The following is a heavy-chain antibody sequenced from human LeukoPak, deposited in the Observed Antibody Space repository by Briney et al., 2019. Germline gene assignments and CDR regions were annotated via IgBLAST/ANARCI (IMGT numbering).Heavy chain of an antibody. Sequence: SGTLSLTCTVSGGSIGSSYWHWIRKPPGKGLEWIGFIYYSGNTNYNPSLKSRLTISLDTSKMQFSLKLSSVTAADTAVYYCARIGDFWSGYFDYWGQGTLVTVSS. CDR3: ARIGDFWSGYFDY. D-gene: IGHD3-3*01. J-gene: IGHJ4*02. V-gene: IGHV4-59*01. CDR2: IYYSGNT. CDR1: GGSIGSSY.